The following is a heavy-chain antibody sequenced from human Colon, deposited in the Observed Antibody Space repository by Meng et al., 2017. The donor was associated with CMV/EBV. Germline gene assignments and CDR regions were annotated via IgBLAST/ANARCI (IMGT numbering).Heavy chain of an antibody. Sequence: GESLKISCAASGFNFGDHYMDWFRQAPGKGLEWVGRTRVKVNSSPIEYAASVKGRFTISRDDSKNSLYLQMNSLKAEDTAVYCCAIRVSQWLIRIDSWGQGTLVTVSS. CDR3: AIRVSQWLIRIDS. CDR1: GFNFGDHY. CDR2: TRVKVNSSPI. V-gene: IGHV3-72*01. D-gene: IGHD6-19*01. J-gene: IGHJ4*02.